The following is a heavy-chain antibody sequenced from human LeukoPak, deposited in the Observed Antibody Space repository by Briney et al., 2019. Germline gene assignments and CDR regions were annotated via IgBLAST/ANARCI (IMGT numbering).Heavy chain of an antibody. J-gene: IGHJ6*02. CDR1: GYTFTSYY. CDR2: INPSGGST. V-gene: IGHV1-46*01. D-gene: IGHD4-23*01. Sequence: GTSVKVSCKASGYTFTSYYIHWVRQAPGQGLEWMGIINPSGGSTSYAQKFQGRVTMTRDASTSTVYMELSSLRSEDTAVYYCARDWNGGNPVGMDVWGQGTTVTVSS. CDR3: ARDWNGGNPVGMDV.